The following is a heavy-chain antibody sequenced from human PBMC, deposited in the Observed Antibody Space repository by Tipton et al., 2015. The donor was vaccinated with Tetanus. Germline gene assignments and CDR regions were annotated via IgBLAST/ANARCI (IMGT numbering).Heavy chain of an antibody. CDR1: GGSISSYY. CDR3: ARDSPYYDFWSGRIIADYYYYYGMDV. J-gene: IGHJ6*02. CDR2: IYTSGST. Sequence: TLSLTCTVSGGSISSYYWSWIRQPPGKGLEWIGYIYTSGSTNYNPSLKSRVTMSVDTSKNQSSLKLSSVTAADTAVYYCARDSPYYDFWSGRIIADYYYYYGMDVWGQGTTVTVSS. V-gene: IGHV4-4*08. D-gene: IGHD3-3*01.